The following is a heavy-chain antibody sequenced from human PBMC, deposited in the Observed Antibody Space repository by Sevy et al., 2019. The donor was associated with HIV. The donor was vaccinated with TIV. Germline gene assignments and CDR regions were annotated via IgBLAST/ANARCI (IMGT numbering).Heavy chain of an antibody. CDR2: IFSSGST. Sequence: GGSLRLSCAISGFTVNDKYIIWVRQAPGKGLEWVSVIFSSGSTYYADSAKGRFTISRDNSKNTVDLQMNSVRAEDTAVYYCVSLFLSYRSGWSYFDYWGLGTLVTVSS. D-gene: IGHD6-19*01. CDR3: VSLFLSYRSGWSYFDY. V-gene: IGHV3-66*02. J-gene: IGHJ4*02. CDR1: GFTVNDKY.